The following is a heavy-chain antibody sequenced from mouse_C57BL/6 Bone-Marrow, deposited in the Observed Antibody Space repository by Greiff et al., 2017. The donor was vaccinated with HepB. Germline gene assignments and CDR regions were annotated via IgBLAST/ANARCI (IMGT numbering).Heavy chain of an antibody. J-gene: IGHJ3*01. CDR2: INYDGSST. V-gene: IGHV5-16*01. D-gene: IGHD1-1*01. Sequence: EVKLMESEGGLVQPGSSMKLSCTASGFTFSDYYMAWVRQVPEKGLEWVANINYDGSSTYYLDSLKSRFIISRDNAKNILYLQMSSLKSEDTATYYCASGYGSSPFAYWGQGTLVTVSA. CDR3: ASGYGSSPFAY. CDR1: GFTFSDYY.